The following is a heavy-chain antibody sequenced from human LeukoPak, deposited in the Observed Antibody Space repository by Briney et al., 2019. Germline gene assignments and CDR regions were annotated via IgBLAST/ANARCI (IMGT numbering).Heavy chain of an antibody. J-gene: IGHJ4*02. CDR2: IRSKANNYAT. D-gene: IGHD6-6*01. Sequence: PGGSLRLSCAASGLTFSASAVHWVRQASGKGLEWIGRIRSKANNYATAYAGSLKGRFTVSRDDSKNTAYLQMNSLKTEDSAVYFCARDSSSEGPLDYWGQGTLVAVSS. CDR1: GLTFSASA. V-gene: IGHV3-73*01. CDR3: ARDSSSEGPLDY.